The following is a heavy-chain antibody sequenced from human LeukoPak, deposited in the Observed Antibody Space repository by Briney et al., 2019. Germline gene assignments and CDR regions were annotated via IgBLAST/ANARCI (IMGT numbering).Heavy chain of an antibody. J-gene: IGHJ3*02. CDR3: ARGTKWEPDAFDI. Sequence: SETLSLTCTVSGGSISSYYWSWIRQPPGKGLEWIGYFYYSGSTNYNPSLKSRVTISVDTSKNQFSLKLSSVTAADTAVYYCARGTKWEPDAFDIWGQGTMVTVSS. D-gene: IGHD1-26*01. CDR1: GGSISSYY. V-gene: IGHV4-59*01. CDR2: FYYSGST.